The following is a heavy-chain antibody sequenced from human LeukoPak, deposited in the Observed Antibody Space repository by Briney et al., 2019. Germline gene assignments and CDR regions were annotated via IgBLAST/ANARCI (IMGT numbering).Heavy chain of an antibody. CDR3: ASQFWWAAVAGTTLDY. CDR2: IYYSGST. CDR1: GGSISSSSYY. J-gene: IGHJ4*02. V-gene: IGHV4-39*01. D-gene: IGHD6-19*01. Sequence: SETLSLTCTVSGGSISSSSYYWGWIRQPPGKGLEWIGSIYYSGSTYYNPSLKSRVTISVDTSKNQFSLKLSSVTAADTAVYYCASQFWWAAVAGTTLDYWGQGTLVTVSS.